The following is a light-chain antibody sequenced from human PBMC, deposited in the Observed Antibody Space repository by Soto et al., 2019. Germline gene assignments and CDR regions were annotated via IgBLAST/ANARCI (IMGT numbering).Light chain of an antibody. CDR2: DVS. CDR3: SSYTSSSPDVV. J-gene: IGLJ2*01. CDR1: SSDVGGYNY. Sequence: QSALTQPASVSGSPGQSITISCTGTSSDVGGYNYVSWYQQHPGKAPKLMIYDVSNRPSGVSNRFSGSKSGNTASLTISGLQAEDAADYYCSSYTSSSPDVVFGGGTKLTVL. V-gene: IGLV2-14*01.